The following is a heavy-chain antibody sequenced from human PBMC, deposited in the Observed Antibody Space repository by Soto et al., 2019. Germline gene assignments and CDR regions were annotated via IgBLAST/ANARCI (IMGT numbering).Heavy chain of an antibody. V-gene: IGHV5-10-1*01. J-gene: IGHJ4*02. CDR1: GYSFTSYW. D-gene: IGHD6-13*01. Sequence: PGESLKISCKGSGYSFTSYWISWVRQMPGKGLEWMGRIDPSDSYTNYSPSFQGHVTISADKSISTAYLQWSSLKASDTAMYYCARHAKIAAAANYWGQGTLVTVSS. CDR3: ARHAKIAAAANY. CDR2: IDPSDSYT.